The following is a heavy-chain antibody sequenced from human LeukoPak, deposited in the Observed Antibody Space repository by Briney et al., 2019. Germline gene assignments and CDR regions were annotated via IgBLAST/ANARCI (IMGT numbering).Heavy chain of an antibody. J-gene: IGHJ5*02. CDR1: GFTFSSYG. D-gene: IGHD6-19*01. V-gene: IGHV3-30*02. Sequence: GESLRLSCAASGFTFSSYGMHWVRQAPGKGLEWVAFIRYDGSNKYYADSVKGRFTISRDNAKNSLYLQMNSLRAEDTAVYYCAREMLAAVAAQSWGQGTLVTVSS. CDR3: AREMLAAVAAQS. CDR2: IRYDGSNK.